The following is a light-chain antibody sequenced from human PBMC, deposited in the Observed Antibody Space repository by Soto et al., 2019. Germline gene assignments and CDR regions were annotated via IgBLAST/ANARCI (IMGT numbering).Light chain of an antibody. CDR2: EVS. Sequence: QSVLTQPASVSGSPGQSITISCTGTSSDVGSYNLVSWYQQHPGKAPKLMIYEVSKRPSGVSNRFSGSKSGNTVSLTISGLQAEDEADYYCCSYAGSSTYYVFGTGTKLTVL. CDR1: SSDVGSYNL. V-gene: IGLV2-23*02. J-gene: IGLJ1*01. CDR3: CSYAGSSTYYV.